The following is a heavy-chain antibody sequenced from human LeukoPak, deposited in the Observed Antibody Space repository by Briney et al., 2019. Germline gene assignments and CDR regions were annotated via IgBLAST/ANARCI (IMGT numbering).Heavy chain of an antibody. CDR1: GFTFSSCW. Sequence: GGSLRLSCAASGFTFSSCWMSWVRQAPGKGLEWVANIKEDGSEKYYVDSVKGRFTISRDTAKNSLYLQMNSLRADDTAVYYGARDRVCYGSGSPEYYFDYGGQGTRVTVPS. CDR3: ARDRVCYGSGSPEYYFDY. CDR2: IKEDGSEK. J-gene: IGHJ4*02. D-gene: IGHD3-10*01. V-gene: IGHV3-7*01.